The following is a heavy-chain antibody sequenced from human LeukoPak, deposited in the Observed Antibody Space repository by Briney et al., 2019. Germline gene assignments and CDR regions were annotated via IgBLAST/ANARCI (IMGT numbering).Heavy chain of an antibody. CDR1: RFTFSSYA. V-gene: IGHV3-30-3*01. CDR3: ARARGGIAAPPDY. D-gene: IGHD6-13*01. Sequence: SGGTLRLSCAASRFTFSSYAMHWVRQAPGKGLEWVAVISYDGSNKYYADSVKGRFTISRDNSKNTLYLQMNSLRAEDTAVYYCARARGGIAAPPDYWGQGTLVTVSS. CDR2: ISYDGSNK. J-gene: IGHJ4*02.